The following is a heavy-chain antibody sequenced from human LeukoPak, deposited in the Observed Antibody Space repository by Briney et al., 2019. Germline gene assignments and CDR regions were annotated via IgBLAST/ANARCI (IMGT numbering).Heavy chain of an antibody. Sequence: PGGALRLSCAASGFTFSNYEMNWVRQGPGKGLERGSYISSSGGTIYYADSVKSGFTISRDNAKNSLYLQMNSLRAEYTAVYYSARDPNYFYCYMDVWGKGTTVTISS. CDR1: GFTFSNYE. CDR2: ISSSGGTI. J-gene: IGHJ6*03. CDR3: ARDPNYFYCYMDV. V-gene: IGHV3-48*03.